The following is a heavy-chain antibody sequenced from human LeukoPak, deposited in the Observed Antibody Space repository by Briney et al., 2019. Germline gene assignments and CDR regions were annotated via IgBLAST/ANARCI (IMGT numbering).Heavy chain of an antibody. CDR3: ARAAGDYLVDY. Sequence: GGSLRLSCAASGFTFSTYSMNWVRQAPGKGLEWVSCISSSSKYIYYADSVKGRFTLSRDNAKNSLYVQMNSLRAEDTAVYYCARAAGDYLVDYWGQGTLVTVSS. V-gene: IGHV3-21*01. D-gene: IGHD4-17*01. CDR2: ISSSSKYI. J-gene: IGHJ4*02. CDR1: GFTFSTYS.